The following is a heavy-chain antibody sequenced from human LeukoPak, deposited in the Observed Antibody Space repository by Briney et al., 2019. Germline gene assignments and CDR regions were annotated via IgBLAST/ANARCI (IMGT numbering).Heavy chain of an antibody. CDR3: ALIVGLSMVY. CDR2: INHSGST. CDR1: GGSFSGYD. D-gene: IGHD3-10*01. Sequence: SETLSLTCAVYGGSFSGYDWSWIRQPPGKGLEWIGEINHSGSTNYNPSLKSRVTISVDTSKNQFSLKLSSVTAADTAVYYCALIVGLSMVYWGQGTLVTVSS. V-gene: IGHV4-34*01. J-gene: IGHJ4*02.